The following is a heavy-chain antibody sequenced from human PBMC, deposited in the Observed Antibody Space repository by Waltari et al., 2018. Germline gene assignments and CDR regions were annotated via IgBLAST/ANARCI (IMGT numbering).Heavy chain of an antibody. D-gene: IGHD1-20*01. CDR3: ATDNLNAFHN. V-gene: IGHV1-18*04. CDR1: GYSFTSVG. CDR2: VSALDGKT. J-gene: IGHJ4*02. Sequence: QVQLLQSGAEVKEPGASVKVSCRASGYSFTSVGISWVRLAPGQGLEWVGWVSALDGKTNYAQNVQDRVTMTTDTSTSTAYMKLGSLRFDDTAVYFCATDNLNAFHNWGQGTLVTVSS.